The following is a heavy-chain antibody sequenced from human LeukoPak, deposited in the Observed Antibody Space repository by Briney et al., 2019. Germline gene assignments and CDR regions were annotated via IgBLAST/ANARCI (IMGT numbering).Heavy chain of an antibody. CDR2: ISGSGGST. J-gene: IGHJ4*02. V-gene: IGHV3-23*01. CDR1: GFTFSSYA. CDR3: AKDRALSYYDSSGPEYYFDY. Sequence: PGGSLRLSCAASGFTFSSYAMSWVRQAPGKGLEWVSAISGSGGSTYYADSVKGRFTISRDNSKNTLYLQMNSLRAEDTAVYYCAKDRALSYYDSSGPEYYFDYWGQGTLVTVSS. D-gene: IGHD3-22*01.